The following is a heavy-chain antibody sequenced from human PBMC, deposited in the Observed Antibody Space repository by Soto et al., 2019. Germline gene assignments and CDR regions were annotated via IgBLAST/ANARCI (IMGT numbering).Heavy chain of an antibody. CDR3: AREEMATIVFDC. Sequence: PGGSLRLSCAASGFTFSGYSVNWVRQAPGKGLEWVSSISGSSAYKYYTDSVKGRFTISRDNAKDSLYLQMNSLRAEDTAVYYCAREEMATIVFDCWGHGTLVTVSS. CDR2: ISGSSAYK. J-gene: IGHJ4*01. D-gene: IGHD5-12*01. V-gene: IGHV3-21*01. CDR1: GFTFSGYS.